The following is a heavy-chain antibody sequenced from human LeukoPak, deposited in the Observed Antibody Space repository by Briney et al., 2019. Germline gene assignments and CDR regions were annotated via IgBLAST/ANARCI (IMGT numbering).Heavy chain of an antibody. CDR3: ASVRGYSYGPPSYFDY. CDR1: GFTFSSYW. CDR2: IKQDGSEK. J-gene: IGHJ4*02. V-gene: IGHV3-7*01. D-gene: IGHD5-18*01. Sequence: GGSLRLSCAASGFTFSSYWMSWVRQAPGKGLEWVANIKQDGSEKYYVDSAKGRFTISRDNAKNSLYLQTNSLRAEDTAVYYCASVRGYSYGPPSYFDYWGQGTLVTASS.